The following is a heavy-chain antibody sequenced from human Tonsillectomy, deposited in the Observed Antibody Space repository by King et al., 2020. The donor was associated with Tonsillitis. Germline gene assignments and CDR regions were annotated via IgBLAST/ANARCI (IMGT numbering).Heavy chain of an antibody. CDR3: ARTRTAYYDFWSGYSHDAFDI. J-gene: IGHJ3*02. D-gene: IGHD3-3*01. Sequence: VQLVESGGGVVQPGRSLRLSCAASGFTFSSYGMHWVRQAPGKGLEWVAVIWYDGSNQYYADSVKVRFTISIDNSKNTLYLQMNSLRAEDTAVYYCARTRTAYYDFWSGYSHDAFDIWGQGTMVTVSS. V-gene: IGHV3-33*01. CDR1: GFTFSSYG. CDR2: IWYDGSNQ.